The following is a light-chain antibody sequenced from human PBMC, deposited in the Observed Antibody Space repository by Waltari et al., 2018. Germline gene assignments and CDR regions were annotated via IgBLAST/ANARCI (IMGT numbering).Light chain of an antibody. CDR1: LNDVGVEDH. V-gene: IGLV2-11*01. CDR3: CSYAGAYTFV. CDR2: DVV. J-gene: IGLJ3*02. Sequence: QSALTQPHSVSASPGPSVTIPCSGSLNDVGVEDHVSWYQQLPGKAPKLILYDVVTRPSGVPSRFSGSKYGTTASLTISGLQTDDEATYYCCSYAGAYTFVFGGGTKLTVL.